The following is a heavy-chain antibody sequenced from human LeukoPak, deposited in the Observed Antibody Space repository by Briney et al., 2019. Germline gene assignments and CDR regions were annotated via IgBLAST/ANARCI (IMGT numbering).Heavy chain of an antibody. CDR3: AKDLMIVVVITPLPTDY. CDR2: ISGSGGST. V-gene: IGHV3-23*01. J-gene: IGHJ4*02. D-gene: IGHD3-22*01. CDR1: GFTFSSYA. Sequence: GGSLRLSCAASGFTFSSYAMSWVRQAPGKGLEWVSAISGSGGSTYYADSVKGRFTISRDNSKNTLYLQMNSLRAEDTAVYYCAKDLMIVVVITPLPTDYWGQGTLVTVSS.